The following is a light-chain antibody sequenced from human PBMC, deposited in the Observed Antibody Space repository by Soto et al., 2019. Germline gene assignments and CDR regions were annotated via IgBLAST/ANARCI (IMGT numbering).Light chain of an antibody. V-gene: IGKV1-5*03. CDR2: KAS. CDR3: QQYHIYSVT. CDR1: QTIDSW. Sequence: DIQITQSPSTLSASVGDRVTITCRASQTIDSWLAWYQQRPGKPPNLLIYKASTLASGVPSRFSGSGSGTEFTLTINSLQPDDFATYYCQQYHIYSVTFGQGTKVDI. J-gene: IGKJ1*01.